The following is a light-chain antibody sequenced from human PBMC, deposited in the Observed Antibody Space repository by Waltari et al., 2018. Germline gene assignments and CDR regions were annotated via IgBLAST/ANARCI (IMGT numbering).Light chain of an antibody. J-gene: IGKJ1*01. CDR2: GAS. Sequence: EIVLTQSPGTLSLSPGERATLSCRATQSVSSSYLAWYQQKPGQAPRLLIYGASNRATGIPDRFSGSGSGTDFTHTISRLEPEDFAVYYCQQYGSSSWTFGQGTKVEIK. V-gene: IGKV3-20*01. CDR3: QQYGSSSWT. CDR1: QSVSSSY.